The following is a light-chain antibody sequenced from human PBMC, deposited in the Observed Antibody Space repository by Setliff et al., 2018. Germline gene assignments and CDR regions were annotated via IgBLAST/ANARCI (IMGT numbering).Light chain of an antibody. CDR1: SSDVGYYNY. J-gene: IGLJ1*01. CDR2: EVS. Sequence: QSVLTQPASASGSPGQSITISCTGTSSDVGYYNYVSWYQQHPGKAPKLMIYEVSNRPPGVSNRFSGSKSGNTASLTISGLQAEDEADYYCSSYTSSSTRVFGTGTKVTVL. V-gene: IGLV2-14*01. CDR3: SSYTSSSTRV.